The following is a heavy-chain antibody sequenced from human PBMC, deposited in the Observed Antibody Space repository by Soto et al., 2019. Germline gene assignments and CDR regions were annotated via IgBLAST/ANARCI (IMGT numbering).Heavy chain of an antibody. J-gene: IGHJ4*02. Sequence: SQTLSLTCAISGDSVSSNSAAWNWIRQSPSRGLEWLGRTYYRSRWYNDYAVSVKSRMTVNPDTSRNQFSLQLNSVTPEDTAVYYCARGAFAVAVANFDSWGQGTLVTVSS. V-gene: IGHV6-1*01. CDR2: TYYRSRWYN. D-gene: IGHD6-19*01. CDR3: ARGAFAVAVANFDS. CDR1: GDSVSSNSAA.